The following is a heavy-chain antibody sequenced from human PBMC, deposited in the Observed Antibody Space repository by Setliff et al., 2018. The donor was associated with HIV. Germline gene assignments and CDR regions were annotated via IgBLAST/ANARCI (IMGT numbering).Heavy chain of an antibody. CDR1: GGSISSGSYY. CDR3: ARVAVAGTTFDVFDI. D-gene: IGHD6-19*01. J-gene: IGHJ3*02. CDR2: IYTNENT. V-gene: IGHV4-61*09. Sequence: PSETLSLTCTVSGGSISSGSYYWSWIRQPAGKGLEWIGHIYTNENTNYNPSLKSRVTISVDTSKNHFSLKLSSVTAADTAVYYCARVAVAGTTFDVFDIWGQGTMVTVSS.